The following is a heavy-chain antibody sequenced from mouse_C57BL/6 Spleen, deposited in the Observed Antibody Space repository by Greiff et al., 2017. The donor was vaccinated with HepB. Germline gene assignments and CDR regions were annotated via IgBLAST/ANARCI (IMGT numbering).Heavy chain of an antibody. CDR3: AREVYDGNYAALYFDY. V-gene: IGHV1-22*01. J-gene: IGHJ2*01. CDR1: GYTFTDYN. CDR2: INPNNGGT. Sequence: EVQLQQSGPELVKPGASVKMSCKASGYTFTDYNMHWVKQSHGKSLEWIGYINPNNGGTSYNQKFKGKATLTVNKSSSTAYMELRSLTSEDSAVYYCAREVYDGNYAALYFDYWGQGTTLTVSS. D-gene: IGHD2-1*01.